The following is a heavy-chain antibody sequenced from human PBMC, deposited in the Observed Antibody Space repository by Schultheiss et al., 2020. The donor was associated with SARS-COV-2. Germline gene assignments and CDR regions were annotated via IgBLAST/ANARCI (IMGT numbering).Heavy chain of an antibody. D-gene: IGHD4-17*01. V-gene: IGHV1-18*01. Sequence: ASVKVSCKASGGTFSSYGISWVRQAPGQGLEWMGWISAYNGNTNYAQKLQGRVTMTTDTSTSTAYMELRSLRSDDTAVYYCARDWTTVTNYYYYGMDVWGQGTTVTVSS. CDR1: GGTFSSYG. J-gene: IGHJ6*02. CDR3: ARDWTTVTNYYYYGMDV. CDR2: ISAYNGNT.